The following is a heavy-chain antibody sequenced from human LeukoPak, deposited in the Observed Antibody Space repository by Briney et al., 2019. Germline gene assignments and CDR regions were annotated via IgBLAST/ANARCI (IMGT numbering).Heavy chain of an antibody. V-gene: IGHV4-59*08. CDR2: VYYSGST. CDR1: GGSISSYY. J-gene: IGHJ6*03. CDR3: ARQMDTAMVTGHYYYYMDV. D-gene: IGHD5-18*01. Sequence: PSETLSLTCTVSGGSISSYYWSWIRQPPGKGLEWLGYVYYSGSTNYNPSLKSRVTISVDTSKNQFSLKLSSVTAADTAVYYCARQMDTAMVTGHYYYYMDVWGKGTTVTVSS.